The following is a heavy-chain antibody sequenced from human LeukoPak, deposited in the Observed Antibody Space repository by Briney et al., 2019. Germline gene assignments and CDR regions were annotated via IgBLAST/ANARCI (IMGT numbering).Heavy chain of an antibody. CDR2: ISGSGGST. D-gene: IGHD6-6*01. CDR3: ANSYYFDY. Sequence: PGGSLRLSCEAFEFTFSNYWMSWVRQAPGKGLEWVSAISGSGGSTYYADSVKGRFTISRDNSKNTLYLQMNSLRAEDTAVYYCANSYYFDYWGQGTLVTVSS. V-gene: IGHV3-23*01. CDR1: EFTFSNYW. J-gene: IGHJ4*02.